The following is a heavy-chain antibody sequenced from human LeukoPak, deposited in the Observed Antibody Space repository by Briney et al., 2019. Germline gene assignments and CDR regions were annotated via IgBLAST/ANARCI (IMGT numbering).Heavy chain of an antibody. J-gene: IGHJ4*02. CDR2: INSDGSST. CDR1: GGSISSYY. Sequence: ETLSLTCTVSGGSISSYYWSWIRQPPGKGLVWVSRINSDGSSTSYADSVKGRFTISRDNAKNTLYLQMNSLRAEDTAVYYCARNLGDWGQGTLVTVSS. V-gene: IGHV3-74*01. CDR3: ARNLGD.